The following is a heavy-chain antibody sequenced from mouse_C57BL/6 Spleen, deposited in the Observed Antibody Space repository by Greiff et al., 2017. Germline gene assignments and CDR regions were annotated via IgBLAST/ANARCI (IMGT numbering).Heavy chain of an antibody. J-gene: IGHJ3*01. V-gene: IGHV1-61*01. CDR1: GYTFTSYW. Sequence: QVQLQQPGAELVRPGSSVKLSCKASGYTFTSYWMDWVKQRPGQGLEWIGNIYPSDSETHYNQKFKDKATLTVDKSSSTAYMQLSSLTSEDSAVYYGARKGDSRPFAYWGQGTLVTVSA. CDR2: IYPSDSET. CDR3: ARKGDSRPFAY.